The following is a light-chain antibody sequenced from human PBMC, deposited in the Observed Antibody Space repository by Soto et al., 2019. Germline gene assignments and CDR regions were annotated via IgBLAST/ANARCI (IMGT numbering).Light chain of an antibody. CDR3: HQYSSWPPGT. Sequence: TVATTPAGGPSLSYRAIQSVTDNYLAWYQQKPGQAPRLLIYGASARATVIPARFSGSGSGTEFTLSILSRDSEDSAAFHSHQYSSWPPGTYSQGTKVDI. CDR2: GAS. CDR1: QSVTDN. J-gene: IGKJ1*01. V-gene: IGKV3-15*01.